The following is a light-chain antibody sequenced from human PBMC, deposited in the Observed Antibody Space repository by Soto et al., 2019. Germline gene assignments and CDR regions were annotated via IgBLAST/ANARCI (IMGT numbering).Light chain of an antibody. J-gene: IGKJ4*02. V-gene: IGKV3-11*01. CDR2: DAS. Sequence: EIVLTQSPGTLYLSPGDRATLSCRASQSVSIYLAWYQQKPGQAPRLLIYDASNRVTGSPARFSGSGSGTEFTLTISSVEPEYVAVYYLQHRGDWLTFGGGTKLDI. CDR1: QSVSIY. CDR3: QHRGDWLT.